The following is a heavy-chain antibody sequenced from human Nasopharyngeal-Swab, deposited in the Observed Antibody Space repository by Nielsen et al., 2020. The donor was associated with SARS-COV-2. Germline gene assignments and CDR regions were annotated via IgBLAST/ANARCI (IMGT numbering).Heavy chain of an antibody. V-gene: IGHV3-30*03. J-gene: IGHJ2*01. D-gene: IGHD3-16*01. CDR2: IAHDASNE. CDR1: GFTFSSSG. Sequence: GESLKISCEVSGFTFSSSGMHWVRQAPGKGLEWVAFIAHDASNEYYGDSVKGRFSISRDSSKNTLYLQMNSLRAEDTTVYYCARGGWYFDFWGRGTLVTVSS. CDR3: ARGGWYFDF.